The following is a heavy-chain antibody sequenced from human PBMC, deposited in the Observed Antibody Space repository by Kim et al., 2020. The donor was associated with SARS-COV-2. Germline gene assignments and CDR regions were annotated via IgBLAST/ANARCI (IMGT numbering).Heavy chain of an antibody. D-gene: IGHD5-18*01. CDR2: ISWNSGSI. CDR3: AKEGWATAMVNRDYYYYYYMDV. Sequence: GGSLRLSCAASGFTFGDYAMHWVRQAPGKGLEWVSGISWNSGSIGYADSVKGRFTISRDNAKNSLYLQMNSLRAEDTALYYCAKEGWATAMVNRDYYYYYYMDVWGEGTTVTVAS. CDR1: GFTFGDYA. J-gene: IGHJ6*03. V-gene: IGHV3-9*01.